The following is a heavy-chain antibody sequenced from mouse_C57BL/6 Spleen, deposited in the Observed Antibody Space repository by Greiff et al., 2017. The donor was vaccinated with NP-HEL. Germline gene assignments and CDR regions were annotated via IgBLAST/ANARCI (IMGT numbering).Heavy chain of an antibody. V-gene: IGHV1-72*01. J-gene: IGHJ4*01. D-gene: IGHD1-1*01. CDR1: GYTFTSYW. Sequence: VQLQQSGAELVKPGASVKLSCKASGYTFTSYWMHWVQQRPGRGLEWIGRIDPNSGGTKYNEKFKSKATLTVDKPSSTAYMQLSSLTSEDSAVYYCARPYYGSSPWAMDYWGQGTSVTVSS. CDR2: IDPNSGGT. CDR3: ARPYYGSSPWAMDY.